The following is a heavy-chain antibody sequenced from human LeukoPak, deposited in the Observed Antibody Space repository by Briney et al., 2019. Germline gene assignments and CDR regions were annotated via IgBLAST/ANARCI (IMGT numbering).Heavy chain of an antibody. Sequence: GGSLRLSCAASGFTFSSHWMTWIRQAPGKGLEWVASIKKDVGEKFYVDSVKGRFTVSRDNAKNSLYLQMNSLKTEDTAVYYCTTIIGSVPDYWGQGTLVTVSS. V-gene: IGHV3-7*03. J-gene: IGHJ4*02. CDR2: IKKDVGEK. CDR1: GFTFSSHW. CDR3: TTIIGSVPDY. D-gene: IGHD5-24*01.